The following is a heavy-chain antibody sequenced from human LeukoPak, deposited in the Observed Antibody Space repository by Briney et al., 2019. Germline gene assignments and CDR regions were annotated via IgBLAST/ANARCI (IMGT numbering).Heavy chain of an antibody. CDR2: ISGSGGST. Sequence: GGSLRLSCTASGFTLSSYSMSWVRQAPGKGLEWVSTISGSGGSTYYADSVKGRFTISRDNSKNTLYLQMNSLRAEDTAVYYCAKWRRGYYDGSGADDFDYWGQGTLVTVSS. CDR1: GFTLSSYS. CDR3: AKWRRGYYDGSGADDFDY. V-gene: IGHV3-23*01. D-gene: IGHD3-22*01. J-gene: IGHJ4*02.